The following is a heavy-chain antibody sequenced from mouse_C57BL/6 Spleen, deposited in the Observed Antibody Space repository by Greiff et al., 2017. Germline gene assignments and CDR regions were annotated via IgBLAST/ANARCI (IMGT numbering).Heavy chain of an antibody. CDR2: IDPSDSYT. J-gene: IGHJ4*01. CDR1: GYTFTSYW. V-gene: IGHV1-69*01. CDR3: ARSEGEAMDD. Sequence: QVQLQQPGAELVMPGASVKLSCKASGYTFTSYWMHWVKQRPGQGLEWIGEIDPSDSYTNYNQKFKGKSTVTVDKSSSTAYMQLSSLTSEDSAVYYCARSEGEAMDDWGQGTSVTVSS.